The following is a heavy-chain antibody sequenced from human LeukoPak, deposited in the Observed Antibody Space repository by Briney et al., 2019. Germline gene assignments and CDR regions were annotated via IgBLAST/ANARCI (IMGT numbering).Heavy chain of an antibody. CDR3: AKDAQRGFDYSNSLEY. CDR2: IWNDGSNE. CDR1: GFTFSHFG. D-gene: IGHD4-11*01. Sequence: GGSLRLSYAASGFTFSHFGMHWVREAPGKGLEWVAVIWNDGSNEYYADSVKGRFTISRDNSKNTVSLQMKSLRDEDTAVYYCAKDAQRGFDYSNSLEYWGQGTLVTVSS. J-gene: IGHJ4*02. V-gene: IGHV3-33*06.